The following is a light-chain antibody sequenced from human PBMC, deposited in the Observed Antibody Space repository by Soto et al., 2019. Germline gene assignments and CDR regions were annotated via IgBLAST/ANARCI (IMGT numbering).Light chain of an antibody. V-gene: IGKV3-11*01. J-gene: IGKJ4*01. CDR1: QSVSSY. CDR3: QERGKWPSFT. Sequence: EIVLRQSPATLSLSPGERATLSCRASQSVSSYLAWYQQKPGQAPRLLIYDASNRAPGIPARFSGSGSGTDFTLTISSLEPEDFAVYYCQERGKWPSFTFGGGTKVET. CDR2: DAS.